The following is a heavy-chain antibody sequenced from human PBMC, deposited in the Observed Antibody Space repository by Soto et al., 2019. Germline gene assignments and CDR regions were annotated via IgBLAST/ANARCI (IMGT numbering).Heavy chain of an antibody. J-gene: IGHJ3*02. D-gene: IGHD2-15*01. V-gene: IGHV1-69*04. Sequence: QVQLVQSGAEVKKPGSSVKVSCKASGDTFSNHTISWVRQAPGQGLEWMGRIIPILGVANYAQKFQGRVTITADKSTSTAYMELSSLRSADTAVYYCAREPRYCRGGSCSITGDAFDIWGQGTMVTVSS. CDR2: IIPILGVA. CDR1: GDTFSNHT. CDR3: AREPRYCRGGSCSITGDAFDI.